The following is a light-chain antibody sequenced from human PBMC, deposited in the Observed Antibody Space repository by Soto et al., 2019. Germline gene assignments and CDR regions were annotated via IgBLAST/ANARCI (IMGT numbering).Light chain of an antibody. J-gene: IGLJ1*01. CDR2: DVS. CDR3: CSYAGTTHV. V-gene: IGLV2-11*01. Sequence: QSALTQPPSVSGSPGQSVTISCTGTSSDIGGYNYVSWYQQLPGKAPKLMIYDVSKRPSGVPDRFSGSNSGNPASLTISGLQAEDEADYYCCSYAGTTHVFGTGTKLTVL. CDR1: SSDIGGYNY.